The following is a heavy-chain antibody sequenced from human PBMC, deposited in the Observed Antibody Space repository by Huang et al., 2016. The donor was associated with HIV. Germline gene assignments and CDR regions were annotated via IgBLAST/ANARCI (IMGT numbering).Heavy chain of an antibody. D-gene: IGHD3-10*01. Sequence: QIQLAQSGAEVKKPGASVKVSCKASGYTFTNYDINWVRQASGQGLEWMGWMNPKSGNVGYTKKCQGIVASLRNSSINTSDLEVTSLTSEDTAVYYCARGFGINYNHEAFDVWGQGTMVTVSS. CDR2: MNPKSGNV. J-gene: IGHJ3*01. CDR1: GYTFTNYD. V-gene: IGHV1-8*01. CDR3: ARGFGINYNHEAFDV.